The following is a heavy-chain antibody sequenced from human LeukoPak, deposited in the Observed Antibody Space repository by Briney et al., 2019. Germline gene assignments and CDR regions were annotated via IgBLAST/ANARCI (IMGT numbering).Heavy chain of an antibody. CDR1: GFTVSNNH. J-gene: IGHJ5*02. V-gene: IGHV3-53*01. D-gene: IGHD5-12*01. Sequence: GGSLRLSCAASGFTVSNNHMSWVRQAPGKGLECVSVIYSGGSTYYADSVKGRLAISRDNSKNTLYLQISSLRAEDTAVYYCAKAFSAYENWPPNWFDPWGQGTLVTVSS. CDR2: IYSGGST. CDR3: AKAFSAYENWPPNWFDP.